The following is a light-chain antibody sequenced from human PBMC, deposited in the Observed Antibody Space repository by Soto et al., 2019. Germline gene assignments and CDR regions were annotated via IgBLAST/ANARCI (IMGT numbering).Light chain of an antibody. J-gene: IGKJ1*01. V-gene: IGKV1-39*01. CDR3: QQSSSTPPWT. CDR2: AAS. CDR1: QSIRNY. Sequence: DIQMTQSPSSLSASVGGRVTITCRASQSIRNYLNWYQQKPGKAPKLLIYAASSLQSGVPSRFSGSGSGTDFTLTISRLQPADFATYYCQQSSSTPPWTFGQGTKVEIK.